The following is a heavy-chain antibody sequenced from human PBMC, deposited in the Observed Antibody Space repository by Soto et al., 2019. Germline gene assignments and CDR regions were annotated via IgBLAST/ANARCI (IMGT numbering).Heavy chain of an antibody. Sequence: RRLEWVAVIWYDGSNKYYADSVKGRFTISRDNSKNTLYLQMNSLRAEDTAVYYCARGKFLYYYDSSPGYNSVMAVRRNRTSVPVSS. D-gene: IGHD3-22*01. J-gene: IGHJ6*03. CDR3: ARGKFLYYYDSSPGYNSVMAV. CDR2: IWYDGSNK. V-gene: IGHV3-33*01.